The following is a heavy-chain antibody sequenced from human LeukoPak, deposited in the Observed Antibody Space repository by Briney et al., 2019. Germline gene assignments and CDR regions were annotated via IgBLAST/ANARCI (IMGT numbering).Heavy chain of an antibody. D-gene: IGHD5-18*01. V-gene: IGHV3-48*01. CDR3: ARDLSGYSYGYYYCYYYMDV. CDR1: GFTFSSYS. J-gene: IGHJ6*03. Sequence: PGGSLRLSCAASGFTFSSYSMNWVRQAPGKGLEWVSYISSSSSTIYYADSVKGRFTISRDNAKNSLYLQMNSLRAEDTAVYYCARDLSGYSYGYYYCYYYMDVWGKGTTVTVSS. CDR2: ISSSSSTI.